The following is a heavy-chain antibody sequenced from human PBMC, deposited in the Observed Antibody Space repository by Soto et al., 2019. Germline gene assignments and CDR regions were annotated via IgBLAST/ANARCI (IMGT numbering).Heavy chain of an antibody. CDR3: AHRVLRTVFGLVTTTAIYFDF. CDR2: IYWDADK. CDR1: GFSLTTSGVG. V-gene: IGHV2-5*02. D-gene: IGHD3-3*01. Sequence: QITLNESGPTVVRPTETLTLTCSFSGFSLTTSGVGVCWIRQSPGTAPEWLALIYWDADKRYSASLKSRLTISKDTSKNQVVLTVSDLDPTDTATYYCAHRVLRTVFGLVTTTAIYFDFWGQGTPVAVSS. J-gene: IGHJ4*02.